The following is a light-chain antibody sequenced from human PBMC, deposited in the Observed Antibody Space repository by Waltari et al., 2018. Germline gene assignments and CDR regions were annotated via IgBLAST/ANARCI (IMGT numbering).Light chain of an antibody. J-gene: IGKJ1*01. CDR3: QQHYGVLWT. Sequence: IVMTQSPDSLAVSMGERAPINYKSRQSRLYSSNNKNYLAWYQQKPGQPPKLLIYWASTRESGVPDRFSGSGSGTDFTLTISTLQAEDVAVYYCQQHYGVLWTFGQGTKVEI. CDR1: QSRLYSSNNKNY. CDR2: WAS. V-gene: IGKV4-1*01.